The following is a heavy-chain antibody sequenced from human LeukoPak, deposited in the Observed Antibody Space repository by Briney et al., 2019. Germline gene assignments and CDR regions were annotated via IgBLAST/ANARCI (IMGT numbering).Heavy chain of an antibody. CDR1: GGSFSGYY. D-gene: IGHD3-10*01. V-gene: IGHV4-34*01. CDR3: ARDKSRTYGSADAFDI. CDR2: INHSGST. Sequence: SETLSLTCAVYGGSFSGYYWSWIRQPPGKGLEWIGEINHSGSTNYNPSLKSRVTMSVDTSKKQFSLKLSSVTAADTAVYYCARDKSRTYGSADAFDIWGQGTMVTVSS. J-gene: IGHJ3*02.